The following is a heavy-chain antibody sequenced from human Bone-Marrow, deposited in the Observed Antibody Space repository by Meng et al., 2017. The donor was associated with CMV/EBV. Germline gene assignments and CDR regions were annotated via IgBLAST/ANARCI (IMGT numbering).Heavy chain of an antibody. J-gene: IGHJ4*02. CDR2: IRSDEANK. CDR1: GFTFSSYG. D-gene: IGHD2-2*01. CDR3: AKDGGYCTSISCPVRPDY. Sequence: GESLKISCAASGFTFSSYGMHWVRQAPGKGLEWVAFIRSDEANKYYGDSVKGRFTISRDISNNILYLQMNSLRVEDTAVYYCAKDGGYCTSISCPVRPDYWGQGALVTVSS. V-gene: IGHV3-30*02.